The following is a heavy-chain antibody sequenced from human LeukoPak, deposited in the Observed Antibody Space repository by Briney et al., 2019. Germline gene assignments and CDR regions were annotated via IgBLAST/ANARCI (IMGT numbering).Heavy chain of an antibody. CDR1: GGTFSSYA. CDR3: VVTANPLGLDWYFDL. CDR2: IIPIFGTA. V-gene: IGHV1-69*13. J-gene: IGHJ2*01. D-gene: IGHD2-21*02. Sequence: SVKVSCKASGGTFSSYAISWVRQAPGQGLEWMGGIIPIFGTANYAQKFQGRVTITADESTSTAFMELSSLRSEDTAVYYCVVTANPLGLDWYFDLWGRGTLVTVSS.